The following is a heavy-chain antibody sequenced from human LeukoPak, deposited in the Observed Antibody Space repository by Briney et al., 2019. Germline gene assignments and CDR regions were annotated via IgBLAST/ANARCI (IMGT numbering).Heavy chain of an antibody. CDR1: GGTFSSYA. V-gene: IGHV1-69*06. J-gene: IGHJ6*03. CDR3: ARNSQDYYCGGGSCYLLSVNYYYYMDV. Sequence: GASVKVSCKASGGTFSSYAISWVRQAPGQGLEWMGGIIPIFGTANYAQKFQGRVTITADKSTSTAYMELSSLRSEDTAVYYCARNSQDYYCGGGSCYLLSVNYYYYMDVWGKGTTVTVSS. D-gene: IGHD2-15*01. CDR2: IIPIFGTA.